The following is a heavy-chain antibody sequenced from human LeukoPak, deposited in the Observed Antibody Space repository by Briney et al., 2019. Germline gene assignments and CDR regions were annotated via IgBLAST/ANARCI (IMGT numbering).Heavy chain of an antibody. J-gene: IGHJ4*02. Sequence: SETLSLTCAVYGGSFSGYYWSWIRQPPGKGLEWIGEINHSGSTNYNPSLKSRVTISVDTSKNQFSLKLSSVTAADTAVYYCARDLGNHFDYWGQGTLVTVSS. CDR3: ARDLGNHFDY. D-gene: IGHD2/OR15-2a*01. CDR1: GGSFSGYY. CDR2: INHSGST. V-gene: IGHV4-34*01.